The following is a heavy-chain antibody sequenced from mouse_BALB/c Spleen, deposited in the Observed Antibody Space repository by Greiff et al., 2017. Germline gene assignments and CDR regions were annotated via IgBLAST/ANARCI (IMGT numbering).Heavy chain of an antibody. CDR2: IDPETGGT. D-gene: IGHD2-10*01. J-gene: IGHJ4*01. V-gene: IGHV1-15*01. CDR1: GYTFTDYE. Sequence: VQLKQSGAELVRPGASVTLSCKASGYTFTDYEMHWVKQTPVHGLEWIGAIDPETGGTAYNQKFKGKATLTADKSSSTAYMELRSLTSEDSAVYYCTRAYYGNLYYAMDYWGQGTSVTVSS. CDR3: TRAYYGNLYYAMDY.